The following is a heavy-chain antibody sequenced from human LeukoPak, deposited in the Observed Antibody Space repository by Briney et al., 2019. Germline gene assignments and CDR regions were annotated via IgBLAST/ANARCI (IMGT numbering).Heavy chain of an antibody. Sequence: SETLSLTCAVSGGSISSYYWSWIRQPPGKGLEWIWYIYYSGSTNYNPSLKSRVTISVDTSKNQFSLKLSSVTAADTAVYYCAREKVPRRNYDILTGYVYYGMDVWGQGTTVTVSS. CDR2: IYYSGST. CDR3: AREKVPRRNYDILTGYVYYGMDV. J-gene: IGHJ6*02. V-gene: IGHV4-59*01. CDR1: GGSISSYY. D-gene: IGHD3-9*01.